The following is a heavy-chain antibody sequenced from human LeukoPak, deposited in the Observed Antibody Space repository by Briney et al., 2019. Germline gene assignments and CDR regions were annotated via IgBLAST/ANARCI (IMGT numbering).Heavy chain of an antibody. CDR3: ARYFDSGVVRGVINNDLDY. J-gene: IGHJ4*02. V-gene: IGHV1-18*01. CDR2: ISAYNGNT. Sequence: GASVKVSCKASGYTFTSYGISWVRQAPGQGLEWMGWISAYNGNTNYAQKLQGRVTMTTDTSTSTAYMELRSLRSDDTAVYYCARYFDSGVVRGVINNDLDYWGQGTLVTVSS. D-gene: IGHD3-10*01. CDR1: GYTFTSYG.